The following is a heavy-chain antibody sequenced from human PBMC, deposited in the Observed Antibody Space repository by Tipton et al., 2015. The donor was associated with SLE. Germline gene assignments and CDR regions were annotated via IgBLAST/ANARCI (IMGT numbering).Heavy chain of an antibody. D-gene: IGHD2-2*01. CDR3: ARAGYCSSTSCYFNFDL. V-gene: IGHV4-38-2*02. CDR1: GGSISSGYY. CDR2: IYHSGST. J-gene: IGHJ2*01. Sequence: TLSLTCTVSGGSISSGYYWGWIRQHPGKGLEWIGSIYHSGSTYYNPSLKSRVTISVDTSKNQFSLKLSSVTAADTAVYYCARAGYCSSTSCYFNFDLWGRGTLVTVSS.